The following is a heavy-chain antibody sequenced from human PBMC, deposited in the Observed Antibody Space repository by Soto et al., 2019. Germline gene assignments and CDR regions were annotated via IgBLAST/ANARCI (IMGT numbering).Heavy chain of an antibody. CDR2: ISYDGSQK. J-gene: IGHJ4*02. CDR1: GFTFSSYA. Sequence: VGYLRLSSAASGFTFSSYAMHWVRQAAGKGLERVAVISYDGSQKYYADSVKGRFSISRDSSKNTLYLQMNSLGTEDAAVYYCAKTEWDTTLAAFHFDYWGQGT. CDR3: AKTEWDTTLAAFHFDY. V-gene: IGHV3-30*18. D-gene: IGHD1-26*01.